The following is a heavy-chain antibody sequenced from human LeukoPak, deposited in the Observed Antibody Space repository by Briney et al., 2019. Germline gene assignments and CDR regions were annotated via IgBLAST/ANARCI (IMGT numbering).Heavy chain of an antibody. Sequence: PGGSLRLSCAASGFTFSSYWMSWVRQAPGKGLEWVANIKQDGSEKYYVDSVKGRFTISRDNAKNSLYLQMNSLRAEDTAVYYCARDLSIWSGSGSYFGYWGQGTLVTVSS. CDR1: GFTFSSYW. V-gene: IGHV3-7*01. D-gene: IGHD3-10*01. CDR2: IKQDGSEK. CDR3: ARDLSIWSGSGSYFGY. J-gene: IGHJ4*02.